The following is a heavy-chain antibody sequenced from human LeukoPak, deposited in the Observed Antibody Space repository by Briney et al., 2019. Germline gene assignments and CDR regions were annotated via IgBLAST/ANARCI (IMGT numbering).Heavy chain of an antibody. CDR2: IYSGGST. J-gene: IGHJ3*02. D-gene: IGHD2-21*02. CDR3: ARALVTAGAYAFDI. CDR1: GFTFSNAW. V-gene: IGHV3-66*01. Sequence: GGSLRLSCAASGFTFSNAWMSWVRQAPGKGLEWVSVIYSGGSTYYADSVKGRFTISRDNSKNTLYLQMNSLRAEDTAVYYCARALVTAGAYAFDIWGQGTMVTVSS.